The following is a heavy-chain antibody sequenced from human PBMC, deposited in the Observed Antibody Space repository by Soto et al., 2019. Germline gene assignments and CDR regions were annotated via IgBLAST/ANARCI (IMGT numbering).Heavy chain of an antibody. V-gene: IGHV1-18*01. D-gene: IGHD3-10*01. Sequence: QVQRVQSGAEVKKPGDSVKISCKAAGYIFTSYTIGWVRQAPGQGLAWMGWISTYNGNTNFAQKFQGRVTMTTDTSTSTAYMELRGLRSDDTAVYYCATHGSGSFWGQGTLVTVSS. CDR2: ISTYNGNT. J-gene: IGHJ4*02. CDR3: ATHGSGSF. CDR1: GYIFTSYT.